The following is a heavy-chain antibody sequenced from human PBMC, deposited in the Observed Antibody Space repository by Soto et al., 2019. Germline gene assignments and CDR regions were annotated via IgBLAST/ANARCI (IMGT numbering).Heavy chain of an antibody. CDR1: GFSLSTSGVG. V-gene: IGHV2-5*02. CDR3: AHPFNDILTGYYFGYFDY. Sequence: QITLKESGPTLVKPTQTLTLTCTFSGFSLSTSGVGVGWIRQPPGKALEWLALIYWDDDKRYSPSLKSRLTITKDTSKNQVVLTMTNMDPVDTATYYCAHPFNDILTGYYFGYFDYWGQGTLVTVSS. D-gene: IGHD3-9*01. CDR2: IYWDDDK. J-gene: IGHJ4*02.